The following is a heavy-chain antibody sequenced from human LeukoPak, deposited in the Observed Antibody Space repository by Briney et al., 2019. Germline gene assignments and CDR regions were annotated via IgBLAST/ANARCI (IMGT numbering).Heavy chain of an antibody. CDR3: AKGSYYYDSSGFDY. Sequence: PGGSLRLSCAASGFTFSSYSMNWVRQAPGKGLEWVSFLYSGGSTYYADSVKGRFTISRDNSKNTLYLQMNSLRAEDTAVYYCAKGSYYYDSSGFDYWGQGTLVTVSS. D-gene: IGHD3-22*01. CDR2: LYSGGST. CDR1: GFTFSSYS. V-gene: IGHV3-66*01. J-gene: IGHJ4*02.